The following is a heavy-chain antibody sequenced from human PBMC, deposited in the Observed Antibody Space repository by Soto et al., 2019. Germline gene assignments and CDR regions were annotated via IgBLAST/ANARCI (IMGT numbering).Heavy chain of an antibody. CDR2: IHHSGST. Sequence: QVQLQESGPGLVRSSGTVSLTCAVSGGSISSDNWWSWVRQPPGKGLEWIGEIHHSGSTNYNPSLKSRVTMSVVPSKNLFSLTLNSVTAADTAFYYCARDQGSHPGDWGQGTLVSVSS. D-gene: IGHD6-13*01. J-gene: IGHJ4*02. V-gene: IGHV4-4*02. CDR3: ARDQGSHPGD. CDR1: GGSISSDNW.